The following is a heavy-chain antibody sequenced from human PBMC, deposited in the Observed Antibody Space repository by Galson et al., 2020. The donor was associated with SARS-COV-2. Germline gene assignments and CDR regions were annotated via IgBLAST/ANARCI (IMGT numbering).Heavy chain of an antibody. Sequence: GESLKISCKASGYTFTSYGISWVRQAPGQGLEWMGWISAYNGNTNYAQKLQGRVTMTTDTSTSTAYMELRSLRSDDTAVYYCARVPLYCSSTSCAPADYYMDVWGKGTTVTVSS. CDR2: ISAYNGNT. D-gene: IGHD2-2*01. CDR3: ARVPLYCSSTSCAPADYYMDV. J-gene: IGHJ6*03. CDR1: GYTFTSYG. V-gene: IGHV1-18*01.